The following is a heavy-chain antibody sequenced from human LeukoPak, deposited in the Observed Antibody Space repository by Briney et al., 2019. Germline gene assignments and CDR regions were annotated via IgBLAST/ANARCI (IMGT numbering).Heavy chain of an antibody. V-gene: IGHV1-69*13. Sequence: SVKVSCKASGYTFTSYGISWVRQAPGQGLEWMGGIIPIFGTGNYAQRFQGRVTITADESTSTAYMELSSLRSEDTAMYYCARDGPVYSSGDNWFDPWGQGTLVTVSS. D-gene: IGHD6-19*01. J-gene: IGHJ5*02. CDR2: IIPIFGTG. CDR3: ARDGPVYSSGDNWFDP. CDR1: GYTFTSYG.